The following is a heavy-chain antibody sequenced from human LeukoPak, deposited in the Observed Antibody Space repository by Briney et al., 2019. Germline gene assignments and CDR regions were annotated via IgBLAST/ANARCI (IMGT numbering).Heavy chain of an antibody. CDR3: ARDKRHSYGRYFDH. J-gene: IGHJ4*02. Sequence: SETLSLTRSVSGDSISTYHWNWIRKPPGKGLEWIGYMQSTGSSKYNPSLKSRVNIFVDTSKNQAALILTSVTAADTAVYYCARDKRHSYGRYFDHWGQGALVTVSS. V-gene: IGHV4-59*01. CDR1: GDSISTYH. D-gene: IGHD3-16*01. CDR2: MQSTGSS.